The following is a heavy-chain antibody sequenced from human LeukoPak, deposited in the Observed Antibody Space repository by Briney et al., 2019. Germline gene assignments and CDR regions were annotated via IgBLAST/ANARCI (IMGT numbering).Heavy chain of an antibody. J-gene: IGHJ6*03. CDR1: GYTFSGSY. V-gene: IGHV1-2*06. CDR3: GRSATHCNNGVCLTDYYMDV. D-gene: IGHD2-8*01. CDR2: INPNRGDP. Sequence: ASVTVSCKASGYTFSGSYIHWVRPAPGQGLEWVGRINPNRGDPHLEQNFQGRVTMTRGTSLTPAYLELGRLTSADTAVYFCGRSATHCNNGVCLTDYYMDVWGKGTTVTVSS.